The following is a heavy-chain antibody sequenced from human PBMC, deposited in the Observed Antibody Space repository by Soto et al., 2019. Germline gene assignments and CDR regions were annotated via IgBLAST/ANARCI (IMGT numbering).Heavy chain of an antibody. Sequence: ASVKVSCKASGYTLTSYDINWVRQATGQGLEWMGWMNPNSGNTGCAQKFQGRVTMTRNTSISTAYMELSSLRSEDTAVYYCERGSGIFGVVPLGYWGQGTLDTVSS. V-gene: IGHV1-8*01. CDR3: ERGSGIFGVVPLGY. D-gene: IGHD3-3*01. J-gene: IGHJ4*02. CDR1: GYTLTSYD. CDR2: MNPNSGNT.